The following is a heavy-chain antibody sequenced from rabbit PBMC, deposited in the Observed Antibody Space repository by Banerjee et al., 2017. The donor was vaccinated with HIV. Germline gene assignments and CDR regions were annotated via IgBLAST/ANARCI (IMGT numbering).Heavy chain of an antibody. V-gene: IGHV1S45*01. Sequence: QEQLVESGGGLVQPEGSLTLTCTASGFSFSNGYVMCWVRQAPGKGLEWIACINTISGDTVYATWAKGRFTISKASWTTVTLQVTSLTAADTATYFCARRYPYNGYGGYGPFDLWGPGTLVTVS. CDR2: INTISGDT. J-gene: IGHJ4*01. CDR3: ARRYPYNGYGGYGPFDL. D-gene: IGHD6-1*01. CDR1: GFSFSNGYV.